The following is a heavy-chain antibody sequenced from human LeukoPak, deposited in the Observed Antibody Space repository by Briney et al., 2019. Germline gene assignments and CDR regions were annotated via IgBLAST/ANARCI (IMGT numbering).Heavy chain of an antibody. CDR1: GGSFSGYY. V-gene: IGHV4-34*01. CDR3: ARGGRRYYGSGSSPDY. CDR2: INHSGST. Sequence: SETLSLTCAVYGGSFSGYYWSWIRQPPGKGLKWIGEINHSGSTNYNPSLKSRVTISVDTSKNQFSLKLSSVTAADTAVYYCARGGRRYYGSGSSPDYWGQGTLVTVSS. D-gene: IGHD3-10*01. J-gene: IGHJ4*02.